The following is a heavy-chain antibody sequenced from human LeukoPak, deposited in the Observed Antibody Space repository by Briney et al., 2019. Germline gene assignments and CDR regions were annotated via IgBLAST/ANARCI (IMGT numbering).Heavy chain of an antibody. CDR3: ARSIPATGNNFDY. V-gene: IGHV6-1*01. Sequence: WLGRTDVRSKWYSDYTMSVKGRITINGDTSKNQFSRQLNSVTPEDTAVYFCARSIPATGNNFDYWGQGTRFTVSS. D-gene: IGHD6-13*01. CDR2: TDVRSKWYS. J-gene: IGHJ4*02.